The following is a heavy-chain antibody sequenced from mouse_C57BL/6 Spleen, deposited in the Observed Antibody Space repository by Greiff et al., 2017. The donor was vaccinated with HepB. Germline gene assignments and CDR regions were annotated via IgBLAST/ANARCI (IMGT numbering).Heavy chain of an antibody. CDR2: IDPNSGGT. D-gene: IGHD3-2*02. Sequence: QVQLQQPGAELVKPGASVKLSCKASGYTFTSYWMHWVKQRPGRGLGWIGRIDPNSGGTKYNEKFKSKATLTVDKPSSTAYMQLSSLTSEDSAVYYCAREGQLRPLDYWGQGTTLTVSS. CDR3: AREGQLRPLDY. J-gene: IGHJ2*01. V-gene: IGHV1-72*01. CDR1: GYTFTSYW.